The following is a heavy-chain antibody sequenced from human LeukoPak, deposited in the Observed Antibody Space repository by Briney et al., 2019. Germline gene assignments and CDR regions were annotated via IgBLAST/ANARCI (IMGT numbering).Heavy chain of an antibody. V-gene: IGHV2-5*01. CDR2: IYWNDDK. J-gene: IGHJ4*02. CDR1: GFSLSTSGVG. Sequence: SGPTLVNPTQTLTLTCTFSGFSLSTSGVGVGWIRQPPGKALEWLALIYWNDDKRYSPSLKSRLTITKDTSKNQVVPTMTNMDPVDTATYYCAHRRMDDSSGYYPGYFDYWGQGTLVTVSS. D-gene: IGHD3-22*01. CDR3: AHRRMDDSSGYYPGYFDY.